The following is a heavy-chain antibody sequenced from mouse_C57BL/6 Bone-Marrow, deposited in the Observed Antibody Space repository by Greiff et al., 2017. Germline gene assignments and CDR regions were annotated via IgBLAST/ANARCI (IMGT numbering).Heavy chain of an antibody. CDR3: ARRGGGYFDY. Sequence: VQLQQSGAELARPGASVKLSCKASGYTFTSYGISWVKQRTGQGLEWIGEIYPRSGNTYYNEKFKGKDTLTADKSSSTAYMELRSLTSEDSAVXFCARRGGGYFDYWGQGTTLTVSS. CDR1: GYTFTSYG. J-gene: IGHJ2*01. V-gene: IGHV1-81*01. CDR2: IYPRSGNT.